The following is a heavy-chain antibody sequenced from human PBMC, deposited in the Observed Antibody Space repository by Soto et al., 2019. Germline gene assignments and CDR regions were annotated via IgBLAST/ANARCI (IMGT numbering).Heavy chain of an antibody. V-gene: IGHV4-34*01. D-gene: IGHD2-21*02. CDR2: INHSGST. CDR3: ASARSRAYCAGDCTDAFAI. Sequence: SETLSLTCAVYGGSFSGYYWTWIRQPPGTGLEWIGEINHSGSTNYNPSLKSRVTISVDTSKNQFSLKLTSVTAADTAVYYCASARSRAYCAGDCTDAFAIWGQGTMVTVSS. CDR1: GGSFSGYY. J-gene: IGHJ3*02.